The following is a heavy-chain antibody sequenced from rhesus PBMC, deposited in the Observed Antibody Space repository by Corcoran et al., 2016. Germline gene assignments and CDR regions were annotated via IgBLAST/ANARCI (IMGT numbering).Heavy chain of an antibody. Sequence: QVTLKESGPALVKPTETLTLTCTCSGFSLSTTGMGVGWIRQPSRQTLEWLAHIYWDDDRRYSTSLKSRLTISKDTSKNQVVLTMTNLDPVDTATYYCARRLRYSGNSYYFDYWGQGVLVTVSS. D-gene: IGHD1S39*01. J-gene: IGHJ4*01. V-gene: IGHV2-1*01. CDR1: GFSLSTTGMG. CDR2: IYWDDDR. CDR3: ARRLRYSGNSYYFDY.